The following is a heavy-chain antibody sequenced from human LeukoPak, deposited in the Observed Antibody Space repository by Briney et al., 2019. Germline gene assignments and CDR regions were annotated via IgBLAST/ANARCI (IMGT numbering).Heavy chain of an antibody. J-gene: IGHJ4*02. D-gene: IGHD3-10*01. CDR1: GFTFSDYY. CDR2: ISGSSSYT. V-gene: IGHV3-11*06. CDR3: ARDRGGYGSGSYHDY. Sequence: GGSLRLSCAASGFTFSDYYMSWIRQAPGKGLEWVSYISGSSSYTNYADSVKGRFTISRDNAKNSLYLQMNSLRAEDTAVYYCARDRGGYGSGSYHDYWGQGTLVTVSS.